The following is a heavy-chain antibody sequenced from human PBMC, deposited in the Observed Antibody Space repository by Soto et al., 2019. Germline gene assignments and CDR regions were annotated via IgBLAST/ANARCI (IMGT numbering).Heavy chain of an antibody. J-gene: IGHJ3*02. V-gene: IGHV1-2*02. CDR3: ESGPKGDIQGYSYGLGAFDI. D-gene: IGHD5-18*01. CDR2: INPNSGGT. Sequence: ASVKVSCKASGYTFTGYYMHWVRQAPGQGLEWMGWINPNSGGTNYAQKFQGRVTMTRDTSISTAYMELSRLRSDDTAVYYCESGPKGDIQGYSYGLGAFDIWGQGTLVTVSS. CDR1: GYTFTGYY.